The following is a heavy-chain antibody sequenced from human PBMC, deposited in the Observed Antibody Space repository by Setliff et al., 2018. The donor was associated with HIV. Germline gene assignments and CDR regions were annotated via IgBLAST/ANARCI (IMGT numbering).Heavy chain of an antibody. CDR2: IYTSWST. J-gene: IGHJ4*02. CDR1: GGSISIYY. V-gene: IGHV4-4*09. CDR3: ARQERYCTSADCYRYFNY. D-gene: IGHD2-2*02. Sequence: PSETLSLTCTVSGGSISIYYWTWIRQPPGKGLEWIGYIYTSWSTSYNPSLKSRLTISLDTSKNQFSLKLSSVTAADTAVYYCARQERYCTSADCYRYFNYWGQGTLVTVSS.